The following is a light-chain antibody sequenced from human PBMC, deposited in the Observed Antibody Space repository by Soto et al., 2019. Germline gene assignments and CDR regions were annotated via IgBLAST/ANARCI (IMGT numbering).Light chain of an antibody. CDR3: SSYAGSNNFV. CDR1: SSDVGDYNY. V-gene: IGLV2-8*01. J-gene: IGLJ1*01. CDR2: EVS. Sequence: QSALTQPPSASGSPGQSVTISCTGTSSDVGDYNYVSWYQQHPGKAPKFMIYEVSKRPSGVPDRFSGSKSGNTASLTVSGLQAEDEADYYCSSYAGSNNFVFGTGTKLTV.